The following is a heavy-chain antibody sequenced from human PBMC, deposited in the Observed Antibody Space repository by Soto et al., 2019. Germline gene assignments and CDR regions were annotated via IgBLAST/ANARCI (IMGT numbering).Heavy chain of an antibody. CDR2: IFYSGST. J-gene: IGHJ4*02. V-gene: IGHV4-39*01. Sequence: PSETLSLTCTVSGASISSSSYYWGWIRQPPGKGLEWIGSIFYSGSTYYNPSLKSRVTISVDTSKNQFSLRLSSVTAADTAVYYCARLDYYGSGSYYNQYYFDYWGQGTLVTVSS. CDR1: GASISSSSYY. CDR3: ARLDYYGSGSYYNQYYFDY. D-gene: IGHD3-10*01.